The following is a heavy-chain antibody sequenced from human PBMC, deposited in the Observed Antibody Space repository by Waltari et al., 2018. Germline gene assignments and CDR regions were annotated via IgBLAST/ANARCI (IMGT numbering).Heavy chain of an antibody. CDR1: GGSISSGSYY. Sequence: QVQLQESGPGLVKPSQTLSLTCTVSGGSISSGSYYWSWIRQPAGKGLEWIGRIYTSGSTNYNPSLKSRVTISVDTSKNQFSLKLSSMTAADTAVYYCARHRSSSWYLRWFDPWGQGTLVTVSS. CDR3: ARHRSSSWYLRWFDP. V-gene: IGHV4-61*02. CDR2: IYTSGST. J-gene: IGHJ5*02. D-gene: IGHD6-13*01.